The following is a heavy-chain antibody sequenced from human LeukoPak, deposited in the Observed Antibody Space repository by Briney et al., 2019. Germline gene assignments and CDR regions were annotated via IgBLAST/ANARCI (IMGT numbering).Heavy chain of an antibody. CDR1: GSTFSSYA. V-gene: IGHV3-7*01. Sequence: GGSLRLSCAASGSTFSSYAMSWVRQAPGKGPEWVANINLDGSQKYYVDSVKDRFTISRDNAENSLYLQMNSLRAEDTALYYCARKRPNYFDYWGQGTLVTVSS. CDR3: ARKRPNYFDY. CDR2: INLDGSQK. J-gene: IGHJ4*02.